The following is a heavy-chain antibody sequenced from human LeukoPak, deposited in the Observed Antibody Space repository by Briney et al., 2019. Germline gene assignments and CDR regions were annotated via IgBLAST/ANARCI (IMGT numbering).Heavy chain of an antibody. CDR3: AKGQETESRLDS. V-gene: IGHV3-23*01. J-gene: IGHJ4*02. CDR1: GFTFNIYT. D-gene: IGHD1-1*01. Sequence: VGSLRLSCAASGFTFNIYTMYWVRWAPRKGLERVSGIRHSDGNTYYVDSLKVRFTISSDKSKNFLFLQMNSLRAEDAALYYCAKGQETESRLDSWGQGTLVTVSS. CDR2: IRHSDGNT.